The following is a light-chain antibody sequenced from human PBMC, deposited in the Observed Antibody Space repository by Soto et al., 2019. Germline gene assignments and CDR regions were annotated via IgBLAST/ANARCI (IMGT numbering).Light chain of an antibody. J-gene: IGLJ2*01. CDR1: SSNIGAPYD. CDR2: GDN. Sequence: QAVVTQPPSVSGAPGQRVTISCTGSSSNIGAPYDVHWYQQLPGTAPKLLIFGDNNRPSGVPDRFSGSKSGASASLAITGLQAEDEADYYCQSYDSSLSGSVVFGGGTKLTVL. CDR3: QSYDSSLSGSVV. V-gene: IGLV1-40*03.